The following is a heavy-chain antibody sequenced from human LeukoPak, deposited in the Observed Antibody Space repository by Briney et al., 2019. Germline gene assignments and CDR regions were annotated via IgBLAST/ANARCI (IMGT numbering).Heavy chain of an antibody. Sequence: SETLSLTCTVSGGSISSSSYYWGWIRQPPGKGLEWIGSIYYSGSTYYNPSLKSRVTISVDTSKDQFSLKLSSVTAADTAVYYCARDGSGTLHSDYYYYYMDVWGKGTTVTISS. V-gene: IGHV4-39*07. J-gene: IGHJ6*03. CDR3: ARDGSGTLHSDYYYYYMDV. CDR1: GGSISSSSYY. D-gene: IGHD3-10*01. CDR2: IYYSGST.